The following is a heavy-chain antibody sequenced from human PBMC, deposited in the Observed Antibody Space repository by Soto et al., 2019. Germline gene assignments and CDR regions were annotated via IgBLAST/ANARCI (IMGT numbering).Heavy chain of an antibody. Sequence: SVKVSCKASGGTFSTDAISWVRQVPGQGLEWMGGIIPIFGASKYAQKFQGRVTITADESTSTAYMELNSLRSEDTAVYYCAWKPNLSSYYYYGREVWGQRSTV. CDR1: GGTFSTDA. CDR2: IIPIFGAS. CDR3: AWKPNLSSYYYYGREV. J-gene: IGHJ6*02. V-gene: IGHV1-69*13. D-gene: IGHD3-10*01.